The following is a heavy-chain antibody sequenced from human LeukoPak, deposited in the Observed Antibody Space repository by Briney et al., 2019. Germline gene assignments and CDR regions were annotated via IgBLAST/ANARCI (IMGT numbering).Heavy chain of an antibody. CDR1: GFTLSDYC. D-gene: IGHD3-3*01. CDR3: AKSLVSHSYYDFWSGYPELDY. Sequence: GGSLRLSCVASGFTLSDYCMGWVRQAPGRGLEWVSFVWPKNDKTYYADSVGGRFTISRDNSKNTLYLQMNSLRAEDTAVYYCAKSLVSHSYYDFWSGYPELDYWGQGTLVTVSS. V-gene: IGHV3-23*01. J-gene: IGHJ4*02. CDR2: VWPKNDKT.